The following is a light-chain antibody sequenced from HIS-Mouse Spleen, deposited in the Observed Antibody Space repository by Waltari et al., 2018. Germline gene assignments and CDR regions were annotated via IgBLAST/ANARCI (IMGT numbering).Light chain of an antibody. CDR2: DDS. J-gene: IGLJ2*01. V-gene: IGLV3-21*03. CDR1: NMGSKS. CDR3: QVWDSSSDHVV. Sequence: SYVLTQPPSVSVAPGKPARITCGGNNMGSKSVPWYQQKPGQAPVLVVYDDSGRPSGIPERFSGSNSGNTATLTISRVEAGDEADYYCQVWDSSSDHVVFGGGTKLTVL.